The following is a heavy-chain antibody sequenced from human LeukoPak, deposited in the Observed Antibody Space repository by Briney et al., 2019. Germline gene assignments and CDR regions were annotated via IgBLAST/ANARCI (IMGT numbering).Heavy chain of an antibody. CDR3: ARDGRQWVPLNWFNP. Sequence: VAAVKVSCKASGYTFNTYGINWVRQAPGQGLEWMGWISAYNGNTNYAQNFQGTVTLTTDTSTRTAYMALTSLRSDDTAVYYCARDGRQWVPLNWFNPWGQGTLVTVSS. V-gene: IGHV1-18*04. J-gene: IGHJ5*02. CDR1: GYTFNTYG. D-gene: IGHD6-19*01. CDR2: ISAYNGNT.